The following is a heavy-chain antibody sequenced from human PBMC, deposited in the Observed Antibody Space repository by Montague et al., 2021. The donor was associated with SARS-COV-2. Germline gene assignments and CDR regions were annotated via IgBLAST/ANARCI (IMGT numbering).Heavy chain of an antibody. V-gene: IGHV4-39*01. J-gene: IGHJ3*02. Sequence: SETLSLTCTVSGGSISSSSYYWGRIRQPPGKGLEWIGSYNYSGSTYHNLSLQSRVTISVDTSKNSLSLKLSSVAAADTAVYDCATYYGTLVGYYIDAFDIWGQGTMVTVSS. CDR2: YNYSGST. CDR1: GGSISSSSYY. D-gene: IGHD3-3*01. CDR3: ATYYGTLVGYYIDAFDI.